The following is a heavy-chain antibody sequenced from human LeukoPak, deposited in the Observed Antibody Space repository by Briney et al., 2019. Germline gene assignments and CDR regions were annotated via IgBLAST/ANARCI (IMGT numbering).Heavy chain of an antibody. V-gene: IGHV4-59*08. CDR3: ARHSTFFGVVIIKGRVRGPFDY. D-gene: IGHD3-3*01. J-gene: IGHJ4*02. CDR1: GGSISSYF. CDR2: IYDSGST. Sequence: SETLSLTCTVSGGSISSYFWSWIRQPPGKGLEWIGYIYDSGSTNYNPSLKSRVTISVDTSKNQFSLKLSSVTAADTAVYYCARHSTFFGVVIIKGRVRGPFDYWGQGTLVTVSS.